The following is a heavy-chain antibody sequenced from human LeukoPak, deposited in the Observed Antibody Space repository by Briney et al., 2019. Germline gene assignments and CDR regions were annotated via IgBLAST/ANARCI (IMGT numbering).Heavy chain of an antibody. Sequence: SESLSLTCTVSGGSISSSSFYWGCMRQAPGKGREWVGSIYYSGSTYDNPSLKSPVTISVDTSKNQFSLKLSSVTAGDAAVYYCEGTSDYGDYVDYWGQGTLVTVSS. CDR3: EGTSDYGDYVDY. CDR2: IYYSGST. D-gene: IGHD4-17*01. CDR1: GGSISSSSFY. J-gene: IGHJ4*02. V-gene: IGHV4-39*01.